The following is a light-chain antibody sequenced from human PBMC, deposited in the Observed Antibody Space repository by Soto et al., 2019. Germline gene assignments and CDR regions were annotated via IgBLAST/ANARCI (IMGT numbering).Light chain of an antibody. CDR1: QSVRSS. J-gene: IGKJ2*01. CDR3: QQYNDWPPYT. V-gene: IGKV3-15*01. CDR2: GAS. Sequence: EIVMTQSPATLSVSPGDRATLSCRASQSVRSSLAWYQHKPGQAPRRLIFGASTRATGIPARFSGSGSGTEFTLTISSLQSEDFAVYYCQQYNDWPPYTFGQGTKLEIK.